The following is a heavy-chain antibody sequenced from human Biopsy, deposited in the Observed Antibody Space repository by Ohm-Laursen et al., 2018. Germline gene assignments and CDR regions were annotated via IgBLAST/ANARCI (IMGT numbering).Heavy chain of an antibody. CDR2: IYHSGTT. CDR1: GGSISTDLNY. CDR3: ARATVESASFDF. V-gene: IGHV4-31*01. D-gene: IGHD4-23*01. J-gene: IGHJ4*02. Sequence: SQILSLTCTVSGGSISTDLNYWSWIRQHPGKGLEWIVYIYHSGTTYYNPSLESQVTISIDTSKNQFSLKVTSVAAADSAVYYSARATVESASFDFWGQGTLVTVSS.